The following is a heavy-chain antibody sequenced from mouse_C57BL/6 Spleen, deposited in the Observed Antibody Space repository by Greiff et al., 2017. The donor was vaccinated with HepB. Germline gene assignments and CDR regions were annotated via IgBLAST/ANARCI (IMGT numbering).Heavy chain of an antibody. D-gene: IGHD4-1*01. CDR2: IYPGGGYT. CDR1: GYTFTNYW. V-gene: IGHV1-63*01. J-gene: IGHJ1*03. CDR3: ARGANWDPWYFDV. Sequence: VKLMESGAELVRPGTSVKMSCKASGYTFTNYWIGWAKQRPGHGLEWIGDIYPGGGYTNYNEKFKGKATLTADKSSSTAYMQFSSLTSEDSAIYYCARGANWDPWYFDVWGTGTTVTVSS.